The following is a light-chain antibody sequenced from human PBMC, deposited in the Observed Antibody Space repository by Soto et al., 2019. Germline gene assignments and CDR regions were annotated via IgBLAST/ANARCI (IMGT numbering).Light chain of an antibody. V-gene: IGKV3-15*01. J-gene: IGKJ1*01. CDR3: QQYVTSQWA. CDR1: QTVGSN. CDR2: GAS. Sequence: EIVLTQSPATLSVSPGERATLSCRASQTVGSNLAWYQQKPGQAPRLLIYGASTRATGIPARFSGSGSGTVFTLTISSLQYEDFELYYCQQYVTSQWALGQGTKVDIK.